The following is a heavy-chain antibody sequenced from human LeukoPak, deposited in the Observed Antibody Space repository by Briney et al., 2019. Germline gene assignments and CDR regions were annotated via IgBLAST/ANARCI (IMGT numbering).Heavy chain of an antibody. J-gene: IGHJ4*01. V-gene: IGHV3-23*01. D-gene: IGHD6-19*01. CDR3: AKGIYSSGWSYFDY. Sequence: GSLRLSCATSGFNFRYSAIGLVRQAPGKGLELVSTLSGSGITTYYADSVKGRFTISRDNSKNTLYLQMNSLRAEDTAVYYCAKGIYSSGWSYFDYWGHGTLVTVSS. CDR1: GFNFRYSA. CDR2: LSGSGITT.